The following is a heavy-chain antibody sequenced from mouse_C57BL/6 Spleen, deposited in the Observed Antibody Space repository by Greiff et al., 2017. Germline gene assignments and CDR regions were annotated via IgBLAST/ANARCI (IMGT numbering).Heavy chain of an antibody. CDR3: ARSLRDYDGIYYAMDY. Sequence: VQLQQSGAELARPGASVKMSCKASGYTFTSYTMPWVYQRPGQGLEWIGYINHSSGYTKYTQQFKDKATLTADKSSRAAYMKMSSLTSEDSAVYYCARSLRDYDGIYYAMDYWGQGTSVTVAS. CDR2: INHSSGYT. CDR1: GYTFTSYT. D-gene: IGHD2-4*01. J-gene: IGHJ4*01. V-gene: IGHV1-4*01.